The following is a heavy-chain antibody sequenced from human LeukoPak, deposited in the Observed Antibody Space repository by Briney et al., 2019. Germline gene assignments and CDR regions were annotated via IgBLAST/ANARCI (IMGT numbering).Heavy chain of an antibody. D-gene: IGHD6-19*01. CDR2: IYYSGST. V-gene: IGHV4-39*01. J-gene: IGHJ4*02. CDR1: GGSISSSSYY. CDR3: ARGASIAVADPFDY. Sequence: SETLSLTCTVSGGSISSSSYYWGWIRQPPRKGLEWIGSIYYSGSTYYNPSLKSRVTISVDTSKNQFSLKLSSVTAADTAVYYCARGASIAVADPFDYWGQGTLVTVSS.